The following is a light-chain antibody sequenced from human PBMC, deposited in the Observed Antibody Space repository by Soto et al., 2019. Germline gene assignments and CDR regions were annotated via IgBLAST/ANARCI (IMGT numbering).Light chain of an antibody. CDR2: GAS. J-gene: IGKJ1*01. Sequence: VVTQSKATLSFSPGERATLSCRASQSVSSYLAWYQQKPGQAPRLLIYGASSRATGIPDRFSGSGSGTDFTLTISRLEPEDFAVYYCQQYGSSPPWPFGQGTKVAI. CDR1: QSVSSY. CDR3: QQYGSSPPWP. V-gene: IGKV3-20*01.